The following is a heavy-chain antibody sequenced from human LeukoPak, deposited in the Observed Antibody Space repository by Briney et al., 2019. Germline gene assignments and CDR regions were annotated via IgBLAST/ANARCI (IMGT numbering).Heavy chain of an antibody. Sequence: GGSLRVSCAASGFTVSSNYMSWVRQAPGNGLEWVSVIYSGGSTYYADSVKGRFTISRDNSKNTLYLQMNSLRAEDTAVYYCARDVLIGYGMDVWGQGTTVTVSS. CDR1: GFTVSSNY. CDR3: ARDVLIGYGMDV. D-gene: IGHD3-16*01. CDR2: IYSGGST. J-gene: IGHJ6*02. V-gene: IGHV3-66*01.